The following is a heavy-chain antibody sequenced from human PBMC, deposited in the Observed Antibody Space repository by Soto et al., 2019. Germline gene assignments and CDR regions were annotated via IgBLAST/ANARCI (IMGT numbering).Heavy chain of an antibody. CDR1: GYTFTSYG. CDR2: ISAYNGNT. CDR3: AREDCSGGSCYPGLLFDI. V-gene: IGHV1-18*01. J-gene: IGHJ3*02. Sequence: GASVKVSCKASGYTFTSYGISWVRQAPGQGLEWMGWISAYNGNTNYAQKLQGRVAMTTDTSTSTAYMELRSLRSDDTAVYYCAREDCSGGSCYPGLLFDIWGQGTMVTVSS. D-gene: IGHD2-15*01.